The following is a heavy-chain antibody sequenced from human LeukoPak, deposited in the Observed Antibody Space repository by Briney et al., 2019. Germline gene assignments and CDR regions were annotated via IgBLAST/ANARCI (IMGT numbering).Heavy chain of an antibody. J-gene: IGHJ6*02. CDR3: ARDTPYCSSTSCYYYGMDV. CDR2: IIPIFGTA. Sequence: GASVKVSCKASGGTFSSYAISWVRQAPGQGLEWMGGIIPIFGTANYAQKFQGRVTITADESTSTAYMELSSLRSEDTAVYYCARDTPYCSSTSCYYYGMDVWGQGTTVTVSS. CDR1: GGTFSSYA. V-gene: IGHV1-69*13. D-gene: IGHD2-2*01.